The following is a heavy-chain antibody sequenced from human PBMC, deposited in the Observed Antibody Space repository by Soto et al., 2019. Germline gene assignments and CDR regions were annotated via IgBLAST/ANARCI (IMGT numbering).Heavy chain of an antibody. J-gene: IGHJ4*02. Sequence: SKALSVTCSVSDDFISSDKYYWGWIRQPPGKGLEWIGSIYYRGNAYYNPSLQTRVTISLDKSKSQFSLKLNSVTAADSAVYFCARLEGLATISYFFAFRGQRAPVPVSS. CDR3: ARLEGLATISYFFAF. CDR2: IYYRGNA. D-gene: IGHD3-9*01. CDR1: DDFISSDKYY. V-gene: IGHV4-39*01.